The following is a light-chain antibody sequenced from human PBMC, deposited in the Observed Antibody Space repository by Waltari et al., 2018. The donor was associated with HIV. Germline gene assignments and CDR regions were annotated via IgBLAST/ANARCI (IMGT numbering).Light chain of an antibody. Sequence: QPVVTQSPSAAASLGASVKLTCTLSSGHSDYAIAWHQQHQQKGPRYLMRLNNDVSNYKGDGIPDRFSGSSSGAERYLIISSLQSGDEADYYCQTWDTGIIIFGGGTKLTVL. V-gene: IGLV4-69*01. J-gene: IGLJ2*01. CDR3: QTWDTGIII. CDR2: LNNDVSN. CDR1: SGHSDYA.